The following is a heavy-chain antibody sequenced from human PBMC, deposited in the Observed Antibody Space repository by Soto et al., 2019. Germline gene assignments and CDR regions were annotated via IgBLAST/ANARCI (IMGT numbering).Heavy chain of an antibody. CDR2: IIPMFGTG. D-gene: IGHD6-19*01. CDR3: ARENRDDKSGWYSSSDWFDP. CDR1: GDTSDSFS. V-gene: IGHV1-69*01. Sequence: QVQLVQSGAEVKKPGSSVRVSCKASGDTSDSFSISWVRQAPGQGLEWMGGIIPMFGTGNYAQKFQGRLTITAEESTGTSYMDLKSLRSEDTAVYFCARENRDDKSGWYSSSDWFDPWGQGTLVTVSS. J-gene: IGHJ5*02.